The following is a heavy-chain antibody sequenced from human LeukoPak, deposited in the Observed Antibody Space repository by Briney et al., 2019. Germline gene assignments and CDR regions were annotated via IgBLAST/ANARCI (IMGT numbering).Heavy chain of an antibody. CDR2: ISYDGSNK. Sequence: GGSLRLSCAASGFTFSSYAMHWVRQAPGKGLEWVAVISYDGSNKYYADSVKGRFTISRDNSKNTLYLQMNSLRAEDTAVYYCARPAHPWGQGTLVTVSS. D-gene: IGHD2-2*01. J-gene: IGHJ5*02. CDR3: ARPAHP. V-gene: IGHV3-30*04. CDR1: GFTFSSYA.